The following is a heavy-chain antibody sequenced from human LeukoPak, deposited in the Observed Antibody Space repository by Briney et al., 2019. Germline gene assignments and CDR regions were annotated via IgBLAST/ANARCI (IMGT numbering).Heavy chain of an antibody. V-gene: IGHV1-18*01. J-gene: IGHJ6*03. CDR1: GFTLTNYG. CDR2: ISAYNCNR. Sequence: ASVKVSCKASGFTLTNYGISWVRQAPGQGLEWMGWISAYNCNRNYAQKCQGRVTMTTDTSTSTAYMELRSLRSDDTAVYYCARERSVVVTGIYYYYYMDVWGKGTTVTVSS. CDR3: ARERSVVVTGIYYYYYMDV. D-gene: IGHD2-21*02.